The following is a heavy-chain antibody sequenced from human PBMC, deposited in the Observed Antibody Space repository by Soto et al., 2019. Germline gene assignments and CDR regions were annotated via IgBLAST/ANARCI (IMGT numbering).Heavy chain of an antibody. CDR1: GGSISSGGYY. CDR2: IYYSGST. J-gene: IGHJ4*02. CDR3: ARAVEMATIDY. D-gene: IGHD5-12*01. V-gene: IGHV4-31*03. Sequence: TSETLSLTCTVSGGSISSGGYYWSWIRQHPGKGLEWIGYIYYSGSTYYNPSLKSRVTISVDTSKNQFSLKLSSVTAADTAVYYCARAVEMATIDYWGQGTLVTVSS.